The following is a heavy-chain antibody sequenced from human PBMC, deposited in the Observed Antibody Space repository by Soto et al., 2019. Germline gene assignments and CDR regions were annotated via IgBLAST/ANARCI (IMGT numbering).Heavy chain of an antibody. D-gene: IGHD6-13*01. J-gene: IGHJ5*02. CDR1: GDSINNSHW. CDR2: TYHSGTT. Sequence: QVQLHESGPGLVQPSGTLSLTCAVSGDSINNSHWWSWVRQTPGKGLEWIGETYHSGTTNYNPSLKTRVTISIDKSKNQFSLKMNSVTAADTAVYYCAREVNSSPARGPNWFDPWGRGTLVTVSS. V-gene: IGHV4-4*02. CDR3: AREVNSSPARGPNWFDP.